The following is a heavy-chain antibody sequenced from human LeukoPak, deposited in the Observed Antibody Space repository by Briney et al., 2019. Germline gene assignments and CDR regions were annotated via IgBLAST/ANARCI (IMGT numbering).Heavy chain of an antibody. CDR3: ARGESTTVTTDWYFDL. CDR1: GGTFSSYA. J-gene: IGHJ2*01. V-gene: IGHV1-69*13. Sequence: SVKVSCKASGGTFSSYAISWVRQAPGQGLEWMGGIIPIFGTANYVQKFQGRVTITADESTSTAYMELSSLRSEDTAVYYCARGESTTVTTDWYFDLWGRGTLVTVSS. CDR2: IIPIFGTA. D-gene: IGHD4-17*01.